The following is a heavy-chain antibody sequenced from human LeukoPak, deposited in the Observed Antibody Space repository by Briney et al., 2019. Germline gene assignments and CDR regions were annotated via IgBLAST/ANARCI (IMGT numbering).Heavy chain of an antibody. CDR1: GYTFTSYG. D-gene: IGHD3-22*01. CDR2: ISAYNGNT. V-gene: IGHV1-18*01. J-gene: IGHJ2*01. CDR3: ARMYYYDSSGYYHRYWYFDL. Sequence: ASVKVSCKASGYTFTSYGISWVRQAPGQGLEWMGWISAYNGNTNYAQKLQGRGTMTTDTSTSTAYMELRSLRSDDTAVYYCARMYYYDSSGYYHRYWYFDLWGRGTLVTVSS.